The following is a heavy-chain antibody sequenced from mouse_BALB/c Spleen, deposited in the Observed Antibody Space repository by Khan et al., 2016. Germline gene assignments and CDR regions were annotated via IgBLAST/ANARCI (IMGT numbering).Heavy chain of an antibody. CDR3: ASSYYGSSYYFDY. CDR2: IDPANGNT. CDR1: GFNIKDTY. Sequence: LQQPGAELVKPGASVKLSCTASGFNIKDTYMHWVKQRPEQGLEWIGRIDPANGNTKYDPKFQGKATITADTSSNTAYLQLSSLTSEDTAVYYCASSYYGSSYYFDYWGQGTTLTVSS. J-gene: IGHJ2*01. V-gene: IGHV14-3*02. D-gene: IGHD1-1*01.